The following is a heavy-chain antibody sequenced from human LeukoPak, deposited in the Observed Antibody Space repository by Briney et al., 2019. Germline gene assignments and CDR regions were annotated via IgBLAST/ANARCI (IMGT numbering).Heavy chain of an antibody. V-gene: IGHV3-30*18. CDR3: AKDLRYCSGARCYWPDGVFDY. D-gene: IGHD2-15*01. CDR2: ISNDQSNK. Sequence: GGSLRLSCAASGFTFSSYGMHWVRQAPGKGLEWVAVISNDQSNKYYTDSVKGRFTISRDNSKNTLYLQMNGLRAEDTAVYYCAKDLRYCSGARCYWPDGVFDYWGQGTLVTVSS. J-gene: IGHJ4*02. CDR1: GFTFSSYG.